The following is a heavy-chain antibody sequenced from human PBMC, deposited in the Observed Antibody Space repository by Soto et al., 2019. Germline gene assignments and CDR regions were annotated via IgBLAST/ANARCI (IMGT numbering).Heavy chain of an antibody. Sequence: PSETLSLTXTVSGGSISSGDYYWSWIRQPPGKGLEWIGYIYYSGSTYYNPSLKSRVTISVDTSKNQFSLKLSSVTAADTAVYYCARVSTTVTTFYYYYGMDVWGQGTTVTVSS. V-gene: IGHV4-30-4*01. J-gene: IGHJ6*02. CDR2: IYYSGST. D-gene: IGHD4-4*01. CDR1: GGSISSGDYY. CDR3: ARVSTTVTTFYYYYGMDV.